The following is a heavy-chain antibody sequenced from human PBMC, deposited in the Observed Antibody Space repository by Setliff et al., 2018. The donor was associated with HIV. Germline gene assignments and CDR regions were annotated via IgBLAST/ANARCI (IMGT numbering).Heavy chain of an antibody. CDR3: ARGRDDYNYDPFDI. CDR1: GGSFNGYY. D-gene: IGHD4-4*01. J-gene: IGHJ3*02. V-gene: IGHV4-34*01. CDR2: VNHSGST. Sequence: PSETLSLTCAVYGGSFNGYYWSWIRQPPGKGLEWIGEVNHSGSTNYNPSLKSRVTISVDTSKNQFSLKLSSVTAADTAVYYCARGRDDYNYDPFDIWGQGTMVNVSS.